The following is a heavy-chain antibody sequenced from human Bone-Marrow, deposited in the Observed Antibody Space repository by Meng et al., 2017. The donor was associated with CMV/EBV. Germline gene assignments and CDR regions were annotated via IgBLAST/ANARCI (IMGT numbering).Heavy chain of an antibody. CDR1: GFTFDDYA. CDR3: ARGYDSSGYYHPLRS. Sequence: GGSLRLSCAASGFTFDDYAMHWVRQAPGKGLEWVAVISYDGSNTYYVDSVKGRFTLSRDNSRNTLYLQMNSLRPEDTAVYYCARGYDSSGYYHPLRSWGQGTLVTVSS. CDR2: ISYDGSNT. V-gene: IGHV3-30*03. J-gene: IGHJ5*02. D-gene: IGHD3-22*01.